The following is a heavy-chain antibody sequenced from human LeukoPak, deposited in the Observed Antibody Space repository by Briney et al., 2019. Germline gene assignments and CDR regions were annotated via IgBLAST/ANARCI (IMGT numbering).Heavy chain of an antibody. CDR3: TRGRYQLLGPNVS. Sequence: HPGGSLRLSCSASGFSLSDYGMSWVRQAPGKGLEWVSYITMNSVRFYADSMKGRFTISRDNDKNSVYLQMSSLRDEDTAVYFCTRGRYQLLGPNVSWGQGSLVTVSS. CDR2: ITMNSVR. CDR1: GFSLSDYG. V-gene: IGHV3-48*02. D-gene: IGHD2-2*01. J-gene: IGHJ5*02.